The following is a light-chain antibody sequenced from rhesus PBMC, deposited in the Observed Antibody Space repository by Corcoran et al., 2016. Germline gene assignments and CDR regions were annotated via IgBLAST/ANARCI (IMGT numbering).Light chain of an antibody. V-gene: IGLV1-85*01. CDR1: SPNIGRYS. J-gene: IGLJ1*01. CDR3: QSYDSRLSLYI. Sequence: QSVLTQPHSVSGAPGQRVTISCPGSSPNIGRYSVHWYRQLPGTAPKLLIYENNKRPSGISDRFSGSQSGTSASLTISGLQSEDEADYYCQSYDSRLSLYIFGTATRLTVL. CDR2: ENN.